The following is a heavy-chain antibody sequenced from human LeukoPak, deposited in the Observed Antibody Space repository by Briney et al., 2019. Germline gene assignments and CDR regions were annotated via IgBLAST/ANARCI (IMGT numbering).Heavy chain of an antibody. Sequence: GVSLRLSCAASGFTFSSYEMNWVRQAPGRGLEWVSFISSSASIIQYADSVKGRFTISRDNAKNSLYLQMNSLRAEDTAVYYCAREYSSSTGRCFDYWGQGTLVTVSS. CDR2: ISSSASII. CDR3: AREYSSSTGRCFDY. V-gene: IGHV3-48*03. J-gene: IGHJ4*02. CDR1: GFTFSSYE. D-gene: IGHD6-6*01.